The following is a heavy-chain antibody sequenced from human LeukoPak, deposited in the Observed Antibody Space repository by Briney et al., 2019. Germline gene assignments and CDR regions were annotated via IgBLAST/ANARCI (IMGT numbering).Heavy chain of an antibody. Sequence: SVKVSCKASGGTFSSYAISWVRQAPGQGLEWMGRIIPIFGTANYAQKFQGRVTITTDESTSTAYMELCSLRSEDTAVYYCARDRWDSSSWYGNFDYWGQGTLVTVSS. CDR3: ARDRWDSSSWYGNFDY. J-gene: IGHJ4*02. D-gene: IGHD6-13*01. CDR1: GGTFSSYA. V-gene: IGHV1-69*05. CDR2: IIPIFGTA.